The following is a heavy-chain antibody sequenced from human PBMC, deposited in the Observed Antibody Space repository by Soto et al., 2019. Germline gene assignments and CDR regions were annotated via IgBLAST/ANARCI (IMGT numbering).Heavy chain of an antibody. CDR3: TRMPGGGWQRFFDY. J-gene: IGHJ4*02. D-gene: IGHD5-12*01. CDR1: GFNFIDHD. CDR2: ITVGGAQK. Sequence: EVKLLESGGALVQPGGSLRLSCEASGFNFIDHDMSWVRQAPGKGLEWVSSITVGGAQKDYGQSVKGRFTISRDNSNDPFFLQKGSLQVEEPAIYYCTRMPGGGWQRFFDYWGQGTVVTVSS. V-gene: IGHV3-23*01.